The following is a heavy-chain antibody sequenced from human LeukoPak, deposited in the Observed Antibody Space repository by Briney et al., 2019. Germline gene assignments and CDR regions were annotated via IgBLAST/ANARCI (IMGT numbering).Heavy chain of an antibody. D-gene: IGHD3-10*01. J-gene: IGHJ4*02. V-gene: IGHV4-59*01. CDR2: IYYSGST. CDR1: GGSITTFY. CDR3: ARSELLWFGGVNSGFDY. Sequence: PSETLSLTCTVSGGSITTFYWSWIRQPPGKGLEWIGYIYYSGSTNYNPSLKSRVTISVDTSKNQFSLKLSSVTAADTAVYYCARSELLWFGGVNSGFDYWGQGTLVTVSS.